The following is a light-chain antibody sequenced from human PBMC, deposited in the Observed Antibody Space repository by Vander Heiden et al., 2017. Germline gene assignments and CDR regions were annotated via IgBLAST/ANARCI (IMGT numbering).Light chain of an antibody. V-gene: IGKV1-39*01. Sequence: DIQMTQSPSSLSASVGDRVTITCRASQSITSYLNWYQQKPGKAPKLLIYAASTLQRDVTSRFSGSGGGTDFTLTISSRQPEDFATYYCQQRYSNPRQYTFGQGTKLEIK. CDR1: QSITSY. J-gene: IGKJ2*01. CDR3: QQRYSNPRQYT. CDR2: AAS.